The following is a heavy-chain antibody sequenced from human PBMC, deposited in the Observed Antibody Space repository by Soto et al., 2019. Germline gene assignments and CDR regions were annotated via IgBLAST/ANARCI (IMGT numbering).Heavy chain of an antibody. CDR1: GYSISSSNW. CDR2: IYYSGST. D-gene: IGHD5-12*01. V-gene: IGHV4-28*01. Sequence: QVQLQASGPGLVKPSDTLSLTCAVSGYSISSSNWWGWIRQPPGKGREWIGYIYYSGSTSYNPSLKIRVTKTEDTAKNLFSVKLSSVTAVDTVVYYCARIRGYDRSYWFDPWGQGTLVTVSS. J-gene: IGHJ5*02. CDR3: ARIRGYDRSYWFDP.